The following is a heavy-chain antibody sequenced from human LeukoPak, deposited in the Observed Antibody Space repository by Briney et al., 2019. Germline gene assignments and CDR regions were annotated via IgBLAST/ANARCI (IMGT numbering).Heavy chain of an antibody. CDR3: AREYNYYDSSGWDAFEI. J-gene: IGHJ3*02. CDR1: GGSISTYY. Sequence: PSETLSLTCTVSGGSISTYYWNWIRQPPGKGLEWIGYIYYSGSTNYNPSLTGRVTISVDTSKNQFPLKLSSVTAADTAVYYCAREYNYYDSSGWDAFEIWGQGTMVTVSS. CDR2: IYYSGST. V-gene: IGHV4-59*01. D-gene: IGHD3-22*01.